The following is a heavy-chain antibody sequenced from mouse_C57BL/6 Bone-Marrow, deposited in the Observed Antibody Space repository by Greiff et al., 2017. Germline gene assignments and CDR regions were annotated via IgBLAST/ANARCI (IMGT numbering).Heavy chain of an antibody. Sequence: VMLVESGPELVRPGVSVKISCKGSGYTFTDYAMHWVKQSHAKSLEWIGVISTYYGDASYNQKFKDKATMTVDKSSSTAYMELARLTSEDSAVYYCAREGEGIYYDYDGPYWGQGTTLTVSS. D-gene: IGHD2-4*01. CDR1: GYTFTDYA. J-gene: IGHJ2*01. CDR3: AREGEGIYYDYDGPY. CDR2: ISTYYGDA. V-gene: IGHV1-67*01.